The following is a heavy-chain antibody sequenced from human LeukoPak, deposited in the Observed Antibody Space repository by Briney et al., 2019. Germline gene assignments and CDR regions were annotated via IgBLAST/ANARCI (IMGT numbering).Heavy chain of an antibody. D-gene: IGHD2-21*02. J-gene: IGHJ4*02. CDR3: ARCRGSGGDCSDLDY. CDR1: GGSISSGGYY. V-gene: IGHV4-30-2*01. CDR2: IYHSGST. Sequence: PSETLSLTCTVSGGSISSGGYYWSWIRQPPGKGLEWIGYIYHSGSTYYNPSLKSRVTISVDRSKNQFSLKLSSVTAADTAVYYCARCRGSGGDCSDLDYWGQGTLVTVSS.